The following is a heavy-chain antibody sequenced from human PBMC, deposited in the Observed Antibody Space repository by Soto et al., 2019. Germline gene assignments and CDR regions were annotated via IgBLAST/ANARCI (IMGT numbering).Heavy chain of an antibody. CDR3: AKKGHCSGDSCYSLDV. CDR2: IRGRAGCT. CDR1: GFTFSNYA. V-gene: IGHV3-23*01. Sequence: PGGSLRLSGAASGFTFSNYAMNWVRQAPGKGLEWVSAIRGRAGCTYYADSVRGRFTISRDNSKNTLFLQMNSLRVEDTAVYYCAKKGHCSGDSCYSLDVWGQGTTVTVSS. D-gene: IGHD2-15*01. J-gene: IGHJ6*02.